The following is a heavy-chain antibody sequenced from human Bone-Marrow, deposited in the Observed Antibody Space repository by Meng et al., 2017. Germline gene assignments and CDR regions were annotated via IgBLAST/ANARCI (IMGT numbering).Heavy chain of an antibody. J-gene: IGHJ4*02. CDR2: ISYDGSNK. CDR1: GVTFGRYA. CDR3: ARETEGIDRAMVGY. D-gene: IGHD5-18*01. Sequence: QAQRVGSGGGVGQPWSSLRTLLATSGVTFGRYAIPWVRQAPGKVPGWVALISYDGSNKELADSVKGRFTISRDNPKNTLYLQMNSLRPEDTAVYYCARETEGIDRAMVGYWGQGTLVTVSS. V-gene: IGHV3-30*16.